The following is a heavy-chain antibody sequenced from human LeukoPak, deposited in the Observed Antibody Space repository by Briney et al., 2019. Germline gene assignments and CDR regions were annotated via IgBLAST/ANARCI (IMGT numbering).Heavy chain of an antibody. J-gene: IGHJ5*02. Sequence: PSETLSLTCTVSGGSISSGGFFWSWIRQHPGKGLEWVGYIHSSGISNSNPSLRSRVTLSVDTSKNQSSLKLTSVTAADTAVYYCARDALDTTVRGTMPGGFGPWGQGTLVTVSS. CDR1: GGSISSGGFF. D-gene: IGHD3-10*01. CDR3: ARDALDTTVRGTMPGGFGP. CDR2: IHSSGIS. V-gene: IGHV4-31*03.